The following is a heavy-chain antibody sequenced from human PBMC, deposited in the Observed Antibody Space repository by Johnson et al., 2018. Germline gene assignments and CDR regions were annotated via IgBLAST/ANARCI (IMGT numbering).Heavy chain of an antibody. Sequence: VQLVQSGGGLVKPGGSLRLSCAASGFTFSSYSMNWVRQAPGKGLEWVSSISSSSSYIYKADSMKGRFTISRDNAKNSLHLQMNSQSAEDTAVYYCARSQSAYYGDYVGAEYFQHWGQGTLVTVSS. CDR1: GFTFSSYS. CDR2: ISSSSSYI. CDR3: ARSQSAYYGDYVGAEYFQH. J-gene: IGHJ1*01. V-gene: IGHV3-21*01. D-gene: IGHD4-17*01.